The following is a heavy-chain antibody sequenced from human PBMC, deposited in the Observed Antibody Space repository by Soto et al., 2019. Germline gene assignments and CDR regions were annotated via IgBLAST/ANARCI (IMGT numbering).Heavy chain of an antibody. J-gene: IGHJ5*02. V-gene: IGHV1-69*13. CDR1: GGTFSSYA. CDR2: IIPIFGTA. Sequence: SVKVSCKASGGTFSSYAISWVRQAPGQGLEWMGGIIPIFGTANYAQKFQGRVTITADESTSTAYMELSSLRSEDTAVYYWARDRVYYDSSGYYYKGRWFDPWGQGTLVTVSS. D-gene: IGHD3-22*01. CDR3: ARDRVYYDSSGYYYKGRWFDP.